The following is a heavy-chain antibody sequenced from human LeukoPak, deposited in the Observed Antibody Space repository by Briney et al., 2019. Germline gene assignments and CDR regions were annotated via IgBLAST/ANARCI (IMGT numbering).Heavy chain of an antibody. Sequence: GESLKISCKGSGYSFITYKIGWVRQAPGQRLEWMGWINAGNGNTKYSQKFQGRVTITRDTSASTAYMELSSLRSEDTAVYYCARAIDFWSGYYFDYWGQGTLVTVSS. V-gene: IGHV1-3*01. CDR2: INAGNGNT. J-gene: IGHJ4*02. D-gene: IGHD3-3*01. CDR3: ARAIDFWSGYYFDY. CDR1: GYSFITYK.